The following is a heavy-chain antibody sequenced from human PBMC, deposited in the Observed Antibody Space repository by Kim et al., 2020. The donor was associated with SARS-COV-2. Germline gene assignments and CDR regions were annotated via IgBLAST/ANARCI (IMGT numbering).Heavy chain of an antibody. J-gene: IGHJ4*02. D-gene: IGHD3-22*01. CDR2: IYSSGTGT. Sequence: GGSLRLSCAASGFTFSSYAMSWVRQAPGKGLEWVSVIYSSGTGTYYADSVKGRFTISRDNSKNTLYLQMNSLSAEDTAVYYCAKGSYDSSGHPDFWGQGTLVTVSS. V-gene: IGHV3-23*03. CDR1: GFTFSSYA. CDR3: AKGSYDSSGHPDF.